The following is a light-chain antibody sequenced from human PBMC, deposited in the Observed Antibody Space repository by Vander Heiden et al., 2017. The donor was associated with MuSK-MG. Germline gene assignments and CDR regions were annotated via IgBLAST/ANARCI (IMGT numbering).Light chain of an antibody. Sequence: QSALTQPASVSGSPVQSITLSCPGTSTNIGSYDFVSWNQKYPGKAPKLIIYEVSKRPSGISHRFSGSKSGNTASLTISGLQTEDEADYYCCSFAGSSTWVFGGGSKLTVL. CDR3: CSFAGSSTWV. J-gene: IGLJ3*02. CDR1: STNIGSYDF. V-gene: IGLV2-23*02. CDR2: EVS.